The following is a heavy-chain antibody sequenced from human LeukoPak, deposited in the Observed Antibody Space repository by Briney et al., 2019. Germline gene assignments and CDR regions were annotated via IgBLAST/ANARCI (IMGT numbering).Heavy chain of an antibody. V-gene: IGHV1-2*02. Sequence: ASVTVSFKASGYTFTSYYMHWVRQAPGQGLEWMGWINPNSGGTNYAQKFQGRVTMTRETSISTAYMELSRLRSDDTAVYYCARDRVVAGLTLKPEFDPWGQGTLVTVSS. CDR1: GYTFTSYY. J-gene: IGHJ5*02. CDR3: ARDRVVAGLTLKPEFDP. CDR2: INPNSGGT. D-gene: IGHD6-19*01.